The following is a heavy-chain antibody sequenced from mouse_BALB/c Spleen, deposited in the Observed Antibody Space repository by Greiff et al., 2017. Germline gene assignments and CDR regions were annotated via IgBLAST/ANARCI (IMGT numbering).Heavy chain of an antibody. CDR1: GFTFSSYG. CDR2: INSNGGST. Sequence: EVKLQESGGGLVQPGGSLKLSCAASGFTFSSYGMSWVRQTPDKRLELVATINSNGGSTYYPDSVKGRFTISRDNAKNTLYLQMSSLKSEDTAMYYCARGGAYWGQGTLVTVSA. CDR3: ARGGAY. V-gene: IGHV5-6-3*01. J-gene: IGHJ3*01.